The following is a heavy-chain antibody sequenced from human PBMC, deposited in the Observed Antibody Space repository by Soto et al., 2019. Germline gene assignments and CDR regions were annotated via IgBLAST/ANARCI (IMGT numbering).Heavy chain of an antibody. CDR1: GGTFSSYA. Sequence: GASVKVSCKASGGTFSSYAISWVRQAPGQGLEWMGGIIPIFGTANYAQKFQGRVTITADESTSTAYMELSSLRSEDTAVYYCASENHYDSSGSNRYYFDYWGQGTLVTVSS. J-gene: IGHJ4*02. CDR3: ASENHYDSSGSNRYYFDY. CDR2: IIPIFGTA. D-gene: IGHD3-22*01. V-gene: IGHV1-69*13.